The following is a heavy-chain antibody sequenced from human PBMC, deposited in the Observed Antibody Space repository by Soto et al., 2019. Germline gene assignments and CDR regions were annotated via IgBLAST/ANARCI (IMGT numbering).Heavy chain of an antibody. D-gene: IGHD1-7*01. CDR2: MNPNSGNT. CDR3: ARDDDLTGTNYYYGMDV. V-gene: IGHV1-8*01. CDR1: GYTFTSYD. Sequence: ASVKVSCKASGYTFTSYDINWVRQATGQGLEWMGWMNPNSGNTGYAQKFQGRVTMTRNTSISTAYMELSSLRSEDTAVYYCARDDDLTGTNYYYGMDVWGQGTTVTVSS. J-gene: IGHJ6*02.